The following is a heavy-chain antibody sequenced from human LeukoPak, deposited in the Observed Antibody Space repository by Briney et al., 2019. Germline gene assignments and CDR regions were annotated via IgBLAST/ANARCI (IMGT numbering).Heavy chain of an antibody. CDR1: GGTFSSYA. Sequence: SAKVSCKASGGTFSSYAISWVRQAPGQGLEWMGRIIPIFGTANYAQKFQGRVTITTDESTSTAYMELSSLRSEDTAVYYCASRGGPGYSYGLEYFQHWGQGTLVTVSS. J-gene: IGHJ1*01. V-gene: IGHV1-69*05. D-gene: IGHD5-18*01. CDR2: IIPIFGTA. CDR3: ASRGGPGYSYGLEYFQH.